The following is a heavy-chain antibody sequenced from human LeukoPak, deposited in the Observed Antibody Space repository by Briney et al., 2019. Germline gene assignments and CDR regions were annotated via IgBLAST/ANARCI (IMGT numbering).Heavy chain of an antibody. CDR2: IRYDGNTK. CDR1: GFTFNSNG. CDR3: VKDCPGDSSPEGVCHYYMDV. J-gene: IGHJ6*03. V-gene: IGHV3-30*02. D-gene: IGHD6-13*01. Sequence: GGSLRLSCAASGFTFNSNGMHWVRQAPGKGLEWVAFIRYDGNTKYYADSVKGRFTISRDNSKNTLYLQMNSLRGDDAAVYYCVKDCPGDSSPEGVCHYYMDVWGKGTPVTVSS.